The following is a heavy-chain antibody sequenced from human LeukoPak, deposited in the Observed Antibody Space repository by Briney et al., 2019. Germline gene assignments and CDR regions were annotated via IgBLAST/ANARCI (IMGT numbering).Heavy chain of an antibody. CDR1: GFTFSSYA. V-gene: IGHV3-30-3*01. J-gene: IGHJ4*02. CDR2: ISYDGSNK. Sequence: GGSLRLSCAASGFTFSSYAMHWVRQAPGKGLEWVAVISYDGSNKYYADSVKGRFTISRDNSKNTLYLQMNSLRAEDTAVYYCARARGYSYVLTYFDYWGQGTLVTVSS. D-gene: IGHD5-18*01. CDR3: ARARGYSYVLTYFDY.